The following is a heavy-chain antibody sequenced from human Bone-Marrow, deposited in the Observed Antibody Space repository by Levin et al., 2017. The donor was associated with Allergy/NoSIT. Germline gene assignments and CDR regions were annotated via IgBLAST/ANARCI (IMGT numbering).Heavy chain of an antibody. Sequence: LSLTCAVSGFSFPLFGMHWVRQAPGKGLEWVTFISYDGNNKYYADSVKGRFTISRDNSNHMLYLQMNSLRAEDTAIYYCAKVYYDYVWGTYRGALDAFYLWGQGTVVTVSS. D-gene: IGHD3-16*02. CDR1: GFSFPLFG. J-gene: IGHJ3*01. V-gene: IGHV3-30*18. CDR3: AKVYYDYVWGTYRGALDAFYL. CDR2: ISYDGNNK.